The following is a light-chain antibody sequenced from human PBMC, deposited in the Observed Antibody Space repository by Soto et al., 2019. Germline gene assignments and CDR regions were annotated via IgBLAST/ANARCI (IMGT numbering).Light chain of an antibody. V-gene: IGKV1-5*01. CDR2: DAS. CDR1: QSISSR. CDR3: QQYDSYSVT. Sequence: DIQMTQSPSTLSSSVGDRVTITCRASQSISSRLAWYQQKPGKAPKFLVYDASNLESGVPSRFSGSGSGTEFTLTISSLQADDVATYYCQQYDSYSVTFGQGTKVDI. J-gene: IGKJ1*01.